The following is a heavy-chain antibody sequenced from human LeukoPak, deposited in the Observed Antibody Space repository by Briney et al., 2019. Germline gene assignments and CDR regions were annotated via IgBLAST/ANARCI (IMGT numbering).Heavy chain of an antibody. D-gene: IGHD3-22*01. CDR2: IYHSGST. J-gene: IGHJ4*02. CDR1: GGSISSGSYY. Sequence: SQTLSLTCTVSGGSISSGSYYWSWIRQPPGKGLEWIGSIYHSGSTYYNPSLKSRVTTSVDTSKNQFSLKLSSVTAADTAVYYCASPNYYDSSGFGYWGQGTLVTVSS. CDR3: ASPNYYDSSGFGY. V-gene: IGHV4-39*07.